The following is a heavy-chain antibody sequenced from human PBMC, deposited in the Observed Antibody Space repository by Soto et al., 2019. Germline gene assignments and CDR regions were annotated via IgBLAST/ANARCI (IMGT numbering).Heavy chain of an antibody. D-gene: IGHD6-13*01. CDR3: ARGMGANSSSWYLYY. Sequence: PSETLSLTCTVSGGSISSGGYYWSWIRQHPGKGLEWIGYIYYSRSTYYNPSLKSRVTISVDTSKNQFSLKLSSVTAADTAVYYRARGMGANSSSWYLYYWGQGTLVTVSS. CDR2: IYYSRST. CDR1: GGSISSGGYY. V-gene: IGHV4-31*03. J-gene: IGHJ4*02.